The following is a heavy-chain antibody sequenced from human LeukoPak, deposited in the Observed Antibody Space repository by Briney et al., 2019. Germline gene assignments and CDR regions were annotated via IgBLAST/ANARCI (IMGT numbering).Heavy chain of an antibody. CDR1: GFTFDDYA. J-gene: IGHJ4*02. D-gene: IGHD3-22*01. CDR3: ARDLYYYDSSGYYYGVGFDY. CDR2: ISWNSGSI. Sequence: GGSLRLSCAASGFTFDDYAMHWVRQAPGKGLEWVSGISWNSGSIGYADSVKGRFTISRDNSKNTLYLQMNSLRAEDTAVYYCARDLYYYDSSGYYYGVGFDYWGQGTLVTVSS. V-gene: IGHV3-9*01.